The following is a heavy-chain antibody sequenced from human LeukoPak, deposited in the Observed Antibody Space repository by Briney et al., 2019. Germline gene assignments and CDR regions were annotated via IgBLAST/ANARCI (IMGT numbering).Heavy chain of an antibody. V-gene: IGHV3-21*01. Sequence: PGGSLRLSCAASGFTFSSYTMNWVRQAPGKGLEWVSSITSGGVNTYYATSVKGRFTISRDNAKNSLFLQMNSLRAEDTAIYYCAKPSRQVLGYCSSTSCSHFDYWGQGTLVTVSS. D-gene: IGHD2-2*01. CDR3: AKPSRQVLGYCSSTSCSHFDY. J-gene: IGHJ4*02. CDR2: ITSGGVNT. CDR1: GFTFSSYT.